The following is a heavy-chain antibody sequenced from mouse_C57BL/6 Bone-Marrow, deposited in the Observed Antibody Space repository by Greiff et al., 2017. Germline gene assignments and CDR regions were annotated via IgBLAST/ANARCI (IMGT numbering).Heavy chain of an antibody. CDR2: IDPENGDT. V-gene: IGHV14-4*01. CDR3: TTHYDYLWFAY. CDR1: GFNIKDDY. D-gene: IGHD2-4*01. Sequence: VQLQQSGAELVRPGASVKLSCTASGFNIKDDYMHWVKQRPEQGLEWIGWIDPENGDTEYASKFQGKATITADTSSNTAYLQLSSLTSEDPAVYYCTTHYDYLWFAYWGQGTLVTVSA. J-gene: IGHJ3*01.